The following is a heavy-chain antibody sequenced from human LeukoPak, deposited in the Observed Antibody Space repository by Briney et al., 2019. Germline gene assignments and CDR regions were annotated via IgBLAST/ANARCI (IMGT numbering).Heavy chain of an antibody. Sequence: GGSLRLSCAASGFTFSSYGMHWVRQAPGKGLEWVAVISYDGSNKYYADSVKGRFTISRDNSKNTLYLQMKILRAEDPAVYFCAKDSLQGGQGTLVTVSS. J-gene: IGHJ4*02. CDR2: ISYDGSNK. CDR1: GFTFSSYG. V-gene: IGHV3-30*18. CDR3: AKDSLQ.